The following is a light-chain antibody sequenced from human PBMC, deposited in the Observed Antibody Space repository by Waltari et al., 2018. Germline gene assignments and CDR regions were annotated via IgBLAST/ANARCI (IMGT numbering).Light chain of an antibody. Sequence: QSALTQPAAASGSRGQSVTISCTGASRPIGWYDIVSWYQQHPGNAPKLVISDVSKRPSGVSDRFSGSKSGDTASLTISGLQFEDEADYYCCSYAGNYVWVFGGGTRLTVL. CDR3: CSYAGNYVWV. CDR2: DVS. V-gene: IGLV2-23*02. J-gene: IGLJ3*02. CDR1: SRPIGWYDI.